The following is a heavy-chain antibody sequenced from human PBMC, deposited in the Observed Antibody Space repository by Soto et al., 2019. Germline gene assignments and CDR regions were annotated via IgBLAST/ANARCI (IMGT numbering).Heavy chain of an antibody. V-gene: IGHV3-74*01. CDR1: GFTFSSYW. Sequence: EEQLVESGGGLVQPGGSLRLSCAASGFTFSSYWMHWVRQAPGKGLVWVSRINPGGSITAYADSVKGRFTISRDNGKNTLYLQMNSLSGDDTAVYYCARVPTGKYGVWNYWGQGTLVTVSS. J-gene: IGHJ4*02. CDR2: INPGGSIT. CDR3: ARVPTGKYGVWNY. D-gene: IGHD2-8*01.